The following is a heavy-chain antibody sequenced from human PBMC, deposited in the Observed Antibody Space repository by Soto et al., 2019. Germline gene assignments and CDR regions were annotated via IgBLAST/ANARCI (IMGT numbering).Heavy chain of an antibody. CDR3: TRGGSGWYGGY. D-gene: IGHD6-19*01. Sequence: PSETLSLTCSVSGGSVISGRYYWSWFRQPPGKGLDYIGYIYNSGITNYNPSLKSRVSISVDTSKNQFSLKLTSVTAADTAIYYCTRGGSGWYGGYWGQGTQVTVSS. CDR2: IYNSGIT. J-gene: IGHJ1*01. CDR1: GGSVISGRYY. V-gene: IGHV4-61*01.